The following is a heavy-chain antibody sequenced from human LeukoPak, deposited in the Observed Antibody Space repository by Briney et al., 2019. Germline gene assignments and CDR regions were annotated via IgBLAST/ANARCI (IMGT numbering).Heavy chain of an antibody. CDR3: ASLAARSDYYYYGMDV. D-gene: IGHD6-6*01. CDR1: GGTFSSYA. Sequence: ASVKVSCKASGGTFSSYAISWVRQAPGQGLEWMGRIIPIFGISNYAQKFQGRVTITADKSTSTAYMELSSLRSEDTAVYYCASLAARSDYYYYGMDVWGQGTRSPSP. J-gene: IGHJ6*02. V-gene: IGHV1-69*04. CDR2: IIPIFGIS.